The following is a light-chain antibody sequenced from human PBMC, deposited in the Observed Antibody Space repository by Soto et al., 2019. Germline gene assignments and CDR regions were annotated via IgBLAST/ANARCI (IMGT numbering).Light chain of an antibody. V-gene: IGKV1-16*01. CDR3: QQYNSYPYT. J-gene: IGKJ2*01. CDR1: QRISNS. CDR2: AAS. Sequence: DIQMTQSPSSLSASVGDRVTITCRASQRISNSLVWFRQKPGKALKSLIYAASTLQSGVPSRFSGSGSGTDFTLTISSLQTEDFATYYCQQYNSYPYTFGQGTKLEIK.